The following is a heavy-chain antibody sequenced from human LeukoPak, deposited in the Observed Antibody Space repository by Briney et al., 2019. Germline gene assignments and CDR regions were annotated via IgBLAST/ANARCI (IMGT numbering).Heavy chain of an antibody. D-gene: IGHD6-19*01. CDR1: GFTFSSYA. CDR3: AKDNVRIVVAGTIDY. J-gene: IGHJ4*02. V-gene: IGHV3-23*01. CDR2: ISGSGGST. Sequence: GGSLRLSCAASGFTFSSYAMSWVRQAPGKGLEWVSAISGSGGSTYYADSVKGRFTISRDNSKNTLYLQMNSLRSEDTALYYRAKDNVRIVVAGTIDYWGQGTLVTVSS.